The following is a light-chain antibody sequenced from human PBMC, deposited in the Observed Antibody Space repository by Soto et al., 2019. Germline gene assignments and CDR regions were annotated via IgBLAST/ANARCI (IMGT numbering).Light chain of an antibody. Sequence: QSVLTQPASVSGSPGQSITISCTGTSSDVGGYNYVSWYQQHPGKAHKLMIYDVSNRPSGVSNRFSGSKSGNTASLTIFGFQVEDEADYYCSSYTSSSTLYVFGTGTKVTVL. CDR1: SSDVGGYNY. CDR2: DVS. J-gene: IGLJ1*01. CDR3: SSYTSSSTLYV. V-gene: IGLV2-14*01.